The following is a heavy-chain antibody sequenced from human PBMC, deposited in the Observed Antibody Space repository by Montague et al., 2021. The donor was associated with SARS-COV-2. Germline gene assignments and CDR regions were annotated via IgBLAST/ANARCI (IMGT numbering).Heavy chain of an antibody. CDR3: ARIFPPSHLWGGPDWYFDI. CDR2: IDWDNDE. Sequence: VKPTQTLTLTCTLSGLSATTSGLCVGWIRQPPGKALEWLALIDWDNDEYYRPSLKTRITISKDTSKNQVVLTMTNMDPADTATFFCARIFPPSHLWGGPDWYFDIWGRGTLVTISS. D-gene: IGHD3-3*01. J-gene: IGHJ2*01. CDR1: GLSATTSGLC. V-gene: IGHV2-70*01.